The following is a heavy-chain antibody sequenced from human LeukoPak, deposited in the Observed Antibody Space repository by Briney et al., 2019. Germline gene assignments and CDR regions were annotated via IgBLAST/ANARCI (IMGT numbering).Heavy chain of an antibody. CDR2: IDGDESAT. CDR3: ARDPGRSGWDY. V-gene: IGHV3-74*01. CDR1: GFTFRSHW. D-gene: IGHD6-19*01. J-gene: IGHJ4*02. Sequence: GGSLRLSCAASGFTFRSHWMHWVRQAPGKGLIWVSRIDGDESATYYGDSVKGRFTISRDNAKDSLFLQMNSLRAEDTAVYYCARDPGRSGWDYWGQGALVTVSS.